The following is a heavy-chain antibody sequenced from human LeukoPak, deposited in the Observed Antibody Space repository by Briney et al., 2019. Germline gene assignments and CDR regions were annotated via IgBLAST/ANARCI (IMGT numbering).Heavy chain of an antibody. CDR1: GYTFTGYY. J-gene: IGHJ4*02. CDR3: ARGYYYDSSGYFGIFDY. Sequence: EAAVKVSCKASGYTFTGYYMHWVRQAPGQGLEWMGRINPNSCGQNYAQKFQGRVTMTRDTSISAAYMELSRLRSDDTAVYYCARGYYYDSSGYFGIFDYWGQGTLVTVSS. D-gene: IGHD3-22*01. V-gene: IGHV1-2*06. CDR2: INPNSCGQ.